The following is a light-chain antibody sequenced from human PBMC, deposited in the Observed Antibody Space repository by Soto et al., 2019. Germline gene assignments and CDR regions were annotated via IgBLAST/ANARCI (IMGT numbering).Light chain of an antibody. CDR3: QQHDDYPIT. Sequence: DIQLTQSPSFLSASVGDRVTITCRASQGISNRLAWYQQRPGKAPNLLIHSASYLQSGVPSRFSGSGSGTDFTLTISCLQPEDFADYYCQQHDDYPITFGHGKQLDIK. CDR2: SAS. J-gene: IGKJ5*01. CDR1: QGISNR. V-gene: IGKV1-9*01.